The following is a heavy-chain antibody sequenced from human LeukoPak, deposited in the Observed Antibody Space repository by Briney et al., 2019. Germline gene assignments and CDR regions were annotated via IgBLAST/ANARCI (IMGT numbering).Heavy chain of an antibody. CDR1: GFTFTTYW. CDR2: INQDGSEK. CDR3: ARDFRNAGDY. D-gene: IGHD1-14*01. J-gene: IGHJ4*02. Sequence: GGSLRLSCAASGFTFTTYWINWVRQAQGKGLEWVAVINQDGSEKYYVDSVKGRFTISRDNAKNSLYLQMNSLRAEDTAVYYCARDFRNAGDYWGQGTLVTVSS. V-gene: IGHV3-7*01.